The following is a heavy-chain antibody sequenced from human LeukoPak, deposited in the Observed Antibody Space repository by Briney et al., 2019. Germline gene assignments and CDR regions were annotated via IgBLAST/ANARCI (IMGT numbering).Heavy chain of an antibody. CDR1: GGSISSSSYY. CDR2: IYYSGST. Sequence: SETLSLTCTVSGGSISSSSYYWGWIRQPPGKGLEWIGSIYYSGSTYYNPSLKSRVTISVDTSKNQFSLKLSSVTAADTAVYYCARASYGSGAGLDYWGQGTLVTVSS. V-gene: IGHV4-39*07. CDR3: ARASYGSGAGLDY. J-gene: IGHJ4*02. D-gene: IGHD3-10*01.